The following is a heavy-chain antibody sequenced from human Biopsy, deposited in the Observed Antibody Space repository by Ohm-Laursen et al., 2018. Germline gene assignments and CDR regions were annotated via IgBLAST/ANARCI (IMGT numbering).Heavy chain of an antibody. D-gene: IGHD6-19*01. Sequence: SVKVSCKPSGYSFTSYYMHWVRQAPGRGLEWMGMINPSGSTTSYPQIFQGRVTMTRDTSKSTVYMELSSLRSADTAVYFCARNTGWYGDLYYFDYWGQGTLVTVSS. V-gene: IGHV1-46*01. CDR1: GYSFTSYY. CDR2: INPSGSTT. J-gene: IGHJ4*02. CDR3: ARNTGWYGDLYYFDY.